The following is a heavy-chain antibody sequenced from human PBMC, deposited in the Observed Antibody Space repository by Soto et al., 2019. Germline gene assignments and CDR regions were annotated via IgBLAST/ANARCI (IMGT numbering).Heavy chain of an antibody. D-gene: IGHD3-16*01. J-gene: IGHJ6*04. CDR2: ISGYNGHT. Sequence: QVQLVQSGAEVRKPGASVKVSCKASGYTFTTYGISWVQQAPGQGLEWMGWISGYNGHTKYAQKFQGRVTMTTDTSTSTVYMDLRRLRSDDTAVYYCAREGEMPYYYYGLDVWGKGTTVTVSS. CDR1: GYTFTTYG. V-gene: IGHV1-18*01. CDR3: AREGEMPYYYYGLDV.